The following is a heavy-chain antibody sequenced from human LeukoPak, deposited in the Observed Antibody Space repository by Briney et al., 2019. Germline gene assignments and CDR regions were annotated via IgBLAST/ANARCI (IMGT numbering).Heavy chain of an antibody. CDR3: AKFGIAAALTINDY. J-gene: IGHJ4*02. CDR2: ISGSGGST. D-gene: IGHD6-13*01. V-gene: IGHV3-23*01. CDR1: GFTFSSYG. Sequence: GGSLRLSCAASGFTFSSYGMSWVRQAPGKGLEWVSAISGSGGSTYYADSVKGRFTISRDNSKNTLYLQMNSLRAEDTAVYYCAKFGIAAALTINDYWGQGTLVTVSS.